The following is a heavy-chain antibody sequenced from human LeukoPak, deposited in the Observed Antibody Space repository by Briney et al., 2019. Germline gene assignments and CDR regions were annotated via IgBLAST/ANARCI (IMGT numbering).Heavy chain of an antibody. CDR3: AKRPHSGLYYFDY. D-gene: IGHD3-22*01. J-gene: IGHJ4*02. CDR1: GFTFSSYA. CDR2: ISGSGGST. V-gene: IGHV3-23*01. Sequence: GGSLRLSCAASGFTFSSYAMSWVRQAPGKGLEWVSAISGSGGSTYYADSVKGRFTISRDNTKNTLYLQMNSLRAEDTAVYYCAKRPHSGLYYFDYWGQGTLVTVSS.